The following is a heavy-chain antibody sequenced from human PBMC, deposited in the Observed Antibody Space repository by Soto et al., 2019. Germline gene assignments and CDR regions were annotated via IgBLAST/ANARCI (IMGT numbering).Heavy chain of an antibody. D-gene: IGHD2-15*01. CDR1: GFTFSGSA. Sequence: EVQLVESGGGLVQPGGSLKLSCAASGFTFSGSAMHWVRQASGKGLEWVGRIRSKANSYATAYAASVKGRFTISRDDSKNTAYLQMNSLKTEDTAVYYCTRLGRSCSGGSCYSLARYYYYMDVWGKGTTVTVSS. CDR2: IRSKANSYAT. CDR3: TRLGRSCSGGSCYSLARYYYYMDV. V-gene: IGHV3-73*01. J-gene: IGHJ6*03.